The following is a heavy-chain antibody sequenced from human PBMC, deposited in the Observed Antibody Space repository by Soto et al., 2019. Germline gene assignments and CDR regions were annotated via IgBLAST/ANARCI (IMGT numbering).Heavy chain of an antibody. V-gene: IGHV4-4*07. CDR1: GGSISSYY. Sequence: SETLSLTCTVSGGSISSYYWSWIRQPAGKGLEWIGRIYTSGSTNYNPSLKSRVTMSVDTSKNQLSLKLSSVTAADTAAYYCARDALYYYDSSGLNWFDPWGQGTLVTVSS. D-gene: IGHD3-22*01. CDR2: IYTSGST. J-gene: IGHJ5*02. CDR3: ARDALYYYDSSGLNWFDP.